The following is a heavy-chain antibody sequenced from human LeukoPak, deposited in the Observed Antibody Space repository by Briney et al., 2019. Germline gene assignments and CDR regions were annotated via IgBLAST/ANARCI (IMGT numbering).Heavy chain of an antibody. D-gene: IGHD5-24*01. J-gene: IGHJ4*02. CDR3: ARAEKATIFDY. V-gene: IGHV3-23*01. Sequence: PGGSLRLSCAASGFTFSDYAMSWVRQAPGKGLEWVSAVSGSGRSTYYADSVKGRFTISRDTSKNTLYLQMNSLRAEDTAVYYCARAEKATIFDYWGQGTLVTVSS. CDR2: VSGSGRST. CDR1: GFTFSDYA.